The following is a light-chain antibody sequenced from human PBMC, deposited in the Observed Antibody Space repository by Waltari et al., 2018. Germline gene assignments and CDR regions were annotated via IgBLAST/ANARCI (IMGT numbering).Light chain of an antibody. CDR1: QFISSY. CDR3: QQSYSTPYT. Sequence: TCRSRQFISSYLNWYQPKPGKAPKLLIYAASSLSSGVPSRFSGIGSGTDFTLTISSLQPEGFATYYCQQSYSTPYTFGQGTKLEIK. CDR2: AAS. V-gene: IGKV1-39*01. J-gene: IGKJ2*01.